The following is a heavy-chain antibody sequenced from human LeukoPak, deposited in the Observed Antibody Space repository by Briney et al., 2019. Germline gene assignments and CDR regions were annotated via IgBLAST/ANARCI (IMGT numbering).Heavy chain of an antibody. V-gene: IGHV4-59*01. Sequence: SETLSLTCTVPGGSLSSYYWSWIRQPPGKGLEWIGYIPYAGSTKQTTSLRSRVTISVDTSKNQPSLKLSSVTAADTAMYYCARDGNDYGDYVLGCWGQGTLVTVSS. CDR2: IPYAGST. CDR3: ARDGNDYGDYVLGC. J-gene: IGHJ4*02. D-gene: IGHD4-17*01. CDR1: GGSLSSYY.